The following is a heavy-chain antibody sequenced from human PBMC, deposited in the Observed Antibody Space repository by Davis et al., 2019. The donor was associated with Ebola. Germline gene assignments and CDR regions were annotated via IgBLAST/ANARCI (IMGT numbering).Heavy chain of an antibody. CDR1: GFTFSSYG. CDR2: IWYDGSNK. J-gene: IGHJ5*02. D-gene: IGHD3-22*01. V-gene: IGHV3-33*01. CDR3: ARAIRTYYYDSSGRVEGNWFDP. Sequence: GESLKISCAASGFTFSSYGMHWVRQAPGKGLEWVAVIWYDGSNKYYADSVKGRFTISRDNSKNTLYLQMNGLRAEDTAVYYCARAIRTYYYDSSGRVEGNWFDPWGQGTLVTVSS.